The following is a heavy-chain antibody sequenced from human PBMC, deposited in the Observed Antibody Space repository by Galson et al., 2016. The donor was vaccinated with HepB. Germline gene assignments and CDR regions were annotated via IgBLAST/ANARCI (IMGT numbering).Heavy chain of an antibody. CDR1: GFTFSNYA. D-gene: IGHD3-16*01. CDR3: AKDLPLMGEAPIFDY. J-gene: IGHJ4*02. V-gene: IGHV3-23*01. CDR2: ISGSGGAT. Sequence: SLRLSCAASGFTFSNYAMSWVRQAPGKGLGWVSGISGSGGATSYADSVEGRFTISRDNSNNTLYLQMNSLRAEDTAVYYCAKDLPLMGEAPIFDYWGQGTLVTVSS.